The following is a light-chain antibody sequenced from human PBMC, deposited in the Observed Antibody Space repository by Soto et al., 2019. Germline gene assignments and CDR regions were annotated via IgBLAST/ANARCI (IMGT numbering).Light chain of an antibody. CDR2: AAS. CDR3: QQSYTTPRT. CDR1: QSISSY. Sequence: DIQMTQXXXXXSASVGDRXTITCRASQSISSYLNWYQQKPGKAPKLLIYAASSLQSGVPSRFSGSGSRTDFTLTISSLQPEDFATYYYQQSYTTPRTFGQGTKVEIK. V-gene: IGKV1-39*01. J-gene: IGKJ1*01.